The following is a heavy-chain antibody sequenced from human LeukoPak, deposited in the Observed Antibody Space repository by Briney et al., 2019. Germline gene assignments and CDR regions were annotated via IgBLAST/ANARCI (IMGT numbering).Heavy chain of an antibody. V-gene: IGHV1-8*01. J-gene: IGHJ6*03. Sequence: GASVKVSCKASGYTFTSYDINWVRQATGQGLEWMGWMNPNSGNTGYAQKFQGRVTMTRNTSISTAYMELSSLRSEDTAVYYCARKLYYGSGSYYYYYYYMDVWGKGTTVTVSS. CDR2: MNPNSGNT. CDR1: GYTFTSYD. D-gene: IGHD3-10*01. CDR3: ARKLYYGSGSYYYYYYYMDV.